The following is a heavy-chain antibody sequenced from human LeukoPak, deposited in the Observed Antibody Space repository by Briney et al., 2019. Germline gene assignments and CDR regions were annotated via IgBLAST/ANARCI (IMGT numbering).Heavy chain of an antibody. V-gene: IGHV1-2*02. Sequence: ASVKVSCTASGYTFTGYSMHWVRQAPGQGLEWIGWINPNGGGTYYAQKFQDRVTMTRDTSISTAYMELSRLRSDDTSVYHCARGSPNNSNWFDPWGQGTLVTVSS. D-gene: IGHD1-20*01. CDR3: ARGSPNNSNWFDP. CDR1: GYTFTGYS. J-gene: IGHJ5*02. CDR2: INPNGGGT.